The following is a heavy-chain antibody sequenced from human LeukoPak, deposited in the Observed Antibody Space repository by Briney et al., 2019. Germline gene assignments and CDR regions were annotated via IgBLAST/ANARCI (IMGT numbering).Heavy chain of an antibody. V-gene: IGHV3-7*01. D-gene: IGHD5-24*01. J-gene: IGHJ5*01. Sequence: GGSLRLSCAASGFTFSTYWMSWVRQTPGKGLEWVANIKEDGSRQYYVDSVKGQFTISRDNAKNSQYLQMNSLRVEDTAVYYCARDGGGYDSWGQGTLVTVSS. CDR1: GFTFSTYW. CDR3: ARDGGGYDS. CDR2: IKEDGSRQ.